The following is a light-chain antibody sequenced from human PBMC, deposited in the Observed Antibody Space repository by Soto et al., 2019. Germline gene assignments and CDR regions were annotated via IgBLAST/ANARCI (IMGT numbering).Light chain of an antibody. CDR1: QSISTW. CDR2: KAS. CDR3: QLYNTYSRV. Sequence: DIQMTQSPSTLSASVGDRITITCRASQSISTWLAWYQQKPGKAPKLLIYKASSLQSGVPSRFSGSGSVTEYTLTISRMQPDDFSTYYCQLYNTYSRVVGQGTKVEI. V-gene: IGKV1-5*03. J-gene: IGKJ1*01.